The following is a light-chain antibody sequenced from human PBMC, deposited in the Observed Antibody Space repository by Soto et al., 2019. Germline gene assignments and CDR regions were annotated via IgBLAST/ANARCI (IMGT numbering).Light chain of an antibody. CDR2: GAS. CDR3: QQYGSSPSA. V-gene: IGKV3-20*01. J-gene: IGKJ1*01. Sequence: EIMLTQSPGTLSLSPGERATLSCRASQSVSSSYLAWYQQKPGQAPRLLIYGASSRATGIPDRFSGSGSGTDFTLTISGLEPEDFAVYYCQQYGSSPSAFGQGTKVDIK. CDR1: QSVSSSY.